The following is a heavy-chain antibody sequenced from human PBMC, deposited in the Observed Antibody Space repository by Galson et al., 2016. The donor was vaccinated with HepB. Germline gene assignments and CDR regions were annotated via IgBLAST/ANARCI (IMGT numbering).Heavy chain of an antibody. J-gene: IGHJ4*02. Sequence: SETLSLTCDVSDESIMTHYWSWIRQSPGKGLEWLGYSHSNGNSKYNPSLTSRVTMSLDTSRSRFSLRLRSVTAADTAVYFCARGTRFSYKWSFDYWGQGTLVAVSS. CDR1: DESIMTHY. CDR2: SHSNGNS. D-gene: IGHD1-20*01. CDR3: ARGTRFSYKWSFDY. V-gene: IGHV4-59*11.